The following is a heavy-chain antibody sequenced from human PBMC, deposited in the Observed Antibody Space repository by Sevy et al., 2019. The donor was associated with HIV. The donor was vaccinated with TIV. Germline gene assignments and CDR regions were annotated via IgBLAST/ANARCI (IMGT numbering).Heavy chain of an antibody. CDR2: VYYSGRT. V-gene: IGHV4-59*12. J-gene: IGHJ3*02. CDR1: GGSISSFY. CDR3: ARRDDSTGYYRTDAFDI. Sequence: SDTLSLTCTVSGGSISSFYWSWIRQPPGKGLEWIGYVYYSGRTYYNPSLKSRVTISRDTSKNQFSLRLSSVTAADTAVYYCARRDDSTGYYRTDAFDIWGQGTMVTVSS. D-gene: IGHD3-22*01.